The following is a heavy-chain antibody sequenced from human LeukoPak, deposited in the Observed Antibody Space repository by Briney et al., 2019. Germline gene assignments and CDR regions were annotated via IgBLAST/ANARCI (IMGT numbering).Heavy chain of an antibody. D-gene: IGHD6-6*01. CDR2: IYYSGST. Sequence: SETLSLTCTVSGGSISIYYWSWIRQPPGKGLEWIGYIYYSGSTNYNPSLKSRVTISVDTSKDQFSLKLSSVTAADTAVYYCARGSYSSSSRDYSRYYYYMDVWGKGTTVTVSS. J-gene: IGHJ6*03. CDR1: GGSISIYY. CDR3: ARGSYSSSSRDYSRYYYYMDV. V-gene: IGHV4-59*01.